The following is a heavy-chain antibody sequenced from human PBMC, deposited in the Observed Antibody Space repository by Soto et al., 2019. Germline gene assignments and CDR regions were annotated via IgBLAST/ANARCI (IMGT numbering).Heavy chain of an antibody. CDR2: INPSGGST. V-gene: IGHV1-46*01. Sequence: ASVKVSCKASGYTFTSYYMHWVRQAPGQGLEWMGIINPSGGSTSYAQRFQGRVTMTRDTSTSTVYMELSSLRSEDTAVYYCARHSSTTGPFDYWGQGTLVTVSS. D-gene: IGHD6-13*01. CDR1: GYTFTSYY. J-gene: IGHJ4*02. CDR3: ARHSSTTGPFDY.